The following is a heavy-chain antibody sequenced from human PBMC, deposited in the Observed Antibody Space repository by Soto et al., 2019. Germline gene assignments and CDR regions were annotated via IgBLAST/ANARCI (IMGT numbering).Heavy chain of an antibody. D-gene: IGHD3-10*01. CDR1: GFTFSSYA. CDR3: AKDGGYGSGSYYSDD. CDR2: TSSSGGST. V-gene: IGHV3-23*01. Sequence: EVQLLESGGGLVQPGGSLRLSCAASGFTFSSYAMSWVRQAPGKGLEWVSTTSSSGGSTYYADSVKGRFTISRDNSKNTFYLHMNSLRAEDMAVYYCAKDGGYGSGSYYSDDWGQGTLVTVSS. J-gene: IGHJ4*02.